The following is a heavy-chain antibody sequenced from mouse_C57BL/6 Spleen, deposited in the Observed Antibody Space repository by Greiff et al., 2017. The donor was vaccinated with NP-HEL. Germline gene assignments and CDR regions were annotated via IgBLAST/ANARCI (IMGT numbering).Heavy chain of an antibody. D-gene: IGHD1-1*01. J-gene: IGHJ4*01. CDR3: ARWRITTEWGAMDY. CDR1: GYTFTSYW. V-gene: IGHV1-50*01. CDR2: IYPSDSYT. Sequence: QVQLQQPGAELVKPGASVKLSCKASGYTFTSYWMQWVKQRPGQGLEWIGEIYPSDSYTNYNQKFKGKATLTADTSSSTAYMQLSSLTSEDSAVYYSARWRITTEWGAMDYWGQGTSVTVSS.